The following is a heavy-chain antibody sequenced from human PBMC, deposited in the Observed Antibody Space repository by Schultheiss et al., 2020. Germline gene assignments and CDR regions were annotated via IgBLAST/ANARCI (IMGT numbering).Heavy chain of an antibody. CDR1: GFTFSSYA. CDR2: ISGSGGST. V-gene: IGHV3-23*01. CDR3: ALSGSYLGYFDY. D-gene: IGHD1-26*01. Sequence: GGSLRLSCAASGFTFSSYAMSWVRQAPGKGLEWVSAISGSGGSTYYADSVKGRFTISRDNSKNSLYLQMNSLRTEDTALYYCALSGSYLGYFDYWGQGTLVTVSS. J-gene: IGHJ4*02.